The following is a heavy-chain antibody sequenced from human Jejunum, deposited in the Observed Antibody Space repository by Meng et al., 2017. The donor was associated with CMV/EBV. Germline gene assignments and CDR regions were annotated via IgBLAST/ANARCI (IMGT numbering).Heavy chain of an antibody. CDR3: ARDVQTSLFRSTLGMGWFDP. V-gene: IGHV4-4*07. CDR1: GGSMNSYY. J-gene: IGHJ5*02. CDR2: IYSSGIT. D-gene: IGHD3-3*01. Sequence: QGQVQESGPGLVKLSEPLSLTCTVSGGSMNSYYWTWIRQPAGKGLEWIGHIYSSGITNYNPSLKSRVIMSLDTSKNQFSLKLSSVTAADTALYYCARDVQTSLFRSTLGMGWFDPWGQGTLVTVSS.